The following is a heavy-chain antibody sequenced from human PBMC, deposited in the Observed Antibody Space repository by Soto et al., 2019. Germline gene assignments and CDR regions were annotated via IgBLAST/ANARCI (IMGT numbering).Heavy chain of an antibody. CDR2: IYHSGST. J-gene: IGHJ4*02. Sequence: SETLSLTCAVSGGSISSSNWWSWVRQPPGKGLGWIGEIYHSGSTNYNPSLKSRVTISVDKSKNQFSLKLSSVTAAEPAVYYCVGVIENYYFDYWGQGTLVTVSS. D-gene: IGHD3-10*01. CDR1: GGSISSSNW. V-gene: IGHV4-4*02. CDR3: VGVIENYYFDY.